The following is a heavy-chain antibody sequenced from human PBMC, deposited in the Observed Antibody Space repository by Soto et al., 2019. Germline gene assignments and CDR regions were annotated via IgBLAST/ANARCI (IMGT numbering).Heavy chain of an antibody. D-gene: IGHD3-10*01. J-gene: IGHJ6*02. CDR2: IIPIFGTA. CDR3: ARGLGVPGHYYYYGMDV. CDR1: GGTFSSYA. Sequence: SVKVSCKASGGTFSSYAISWVRQAPGQGLEWMGGIIPIFGTANYAQKFQGRVTITADESTSTAYMELSSLRSEDTAVYYCARGLGVPGHYYYYGMDVWGQGTTVTVSS. V-gene: IGHV1-69*13.